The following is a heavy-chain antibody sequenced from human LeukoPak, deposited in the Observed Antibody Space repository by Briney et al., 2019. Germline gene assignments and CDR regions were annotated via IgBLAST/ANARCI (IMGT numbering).Heavy chain of an antibody. J-gene: IGHJ6*02. Sequence: GGSLRLSCAASGFTFSSFSMNWVRQAPGKGLEWVSSIRSSSSYIYYADSVKARFTSSRDNAKSSLYLQMNSLRAEDTAVYYCARARDQLLCSGAHYGMDVWGQGTTVTVSS. V-gene: IGHV3-21*04. CDR3: ARARDQLLCSGAHYGMDV. CDR1: GFTFSSFS. D-gene: IGHD2-2*01. CDR2: IRSSSSYI.